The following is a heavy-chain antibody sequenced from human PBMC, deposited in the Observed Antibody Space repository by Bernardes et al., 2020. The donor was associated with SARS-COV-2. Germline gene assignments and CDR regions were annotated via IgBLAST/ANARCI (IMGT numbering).Heavy chain of an antibody. V-gene: IGHV4-4*02. CDR2: IFHSGTS. Sequence: SGTLSLTCTVSGGSITSASWWTWVRQSAGQGLELIGNIFHSGTSSYNAPLKSRVTISLDKSKNQFSLELTSVTAADTAIYFCAREAAGKLWDWGQGTRVTVSS. CDR1: GGSITSASW. D-gene: IGHD6-13*01. CDR3: AREAAGKLWD. J-gene: IGHJ4*02.